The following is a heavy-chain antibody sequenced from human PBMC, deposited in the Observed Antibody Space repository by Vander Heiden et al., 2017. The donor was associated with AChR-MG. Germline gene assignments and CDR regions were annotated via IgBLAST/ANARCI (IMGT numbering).Heavy chain of an antibody. V-gene: IGHV3-9*01. CDR1: GFTFDDYA. Sequence: EVQLVESGGGLVQPGRSLRPSCAASGFTFDDYAMHWVRQAPGKGLEWVSGISWNSGSIGYADSVKGRFTISRDNAKNSLYLQMNSLRAEDTALYYCANRYGYWGQGTLVTVSS. J-gene: IGHJ4*02. CDR2: ISWNSGSI. CDR3: ANRYGY. D-gene: IGHD4-17*01.